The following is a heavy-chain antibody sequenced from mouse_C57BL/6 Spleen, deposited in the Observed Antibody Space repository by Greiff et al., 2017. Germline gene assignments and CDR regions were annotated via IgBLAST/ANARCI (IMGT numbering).Heavy chain of an antibody. CDR2: INPNYGTT. D-gene: IGHD2-1*01. CDR1: GYSFTDYN. CDR3: ARAYGNCLYWYFDV. V-gene: IGHV1-39*01. J-gene: IGHJ1*03. Sequence: VQLQQSGPELVKPGASVKISCKASGYSFTDYNMNWVKQSNGKSLEWIGVINPNYGTTSYNQKFKGKATLTVDQSSSTAYMQLNSLTAEDSAVYYCARAYGNCLYWYFDVWGTGTTVTVAS.